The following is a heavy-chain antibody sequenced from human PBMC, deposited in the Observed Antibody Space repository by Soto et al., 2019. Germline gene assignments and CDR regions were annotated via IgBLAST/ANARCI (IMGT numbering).Heavy chain of an antibody. CDR2: INHSGST. J-gene: IGHJ5*02. D-gene: IGHD6-25*01. Sequence: SETLSLTCAVYGGSFSGYYWTWIRQPPGTGLEWIGEINHSGSTNYNPSLKSRVAISVDTSKNQFSLKLNSVTAADTAVYYCARPHGGSSGWDNWFDPWGQGTLVTVS. CDR1: GGSFSGYY. CDR3: ARPHGGSSGWDNWFDP. V-gene: IGHV4-34*01.